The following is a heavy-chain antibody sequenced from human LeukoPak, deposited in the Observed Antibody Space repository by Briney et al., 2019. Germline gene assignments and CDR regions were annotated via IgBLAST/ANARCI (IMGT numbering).Heavy chain of an antibody. J-gene: IGHJ6*03. D-gene: IGHD5/OR15-5a*01. Sequence: PSETLSLTCTVSGGSISSYYWSWIRQPPGKGLEWIGYIYYSGSTNYNPSLKSRVTISVDTSKSQFSLKLSSVTAADTAVYYCARVSHPSYYYYMDVWGKGTTVTISS. CDR3: ARVSHPSYYYYMDV. V-gene: IGHV4-59*01. CDR1: GGSISSYY. CDR2: IYYSGST.